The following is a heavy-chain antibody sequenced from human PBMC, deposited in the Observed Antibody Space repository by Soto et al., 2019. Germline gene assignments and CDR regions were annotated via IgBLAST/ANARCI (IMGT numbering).Heavy chain of an antibody. CDR3: AKGALTGCNSPDGY. V-gene: IGHV3-23*01. D-gene: IGHD2-15*01. CDR2: ICGSGGNT. CDR1: GFTFATYA. Sequence: GGSLRLSCAASGFTFATYAMTWVRQAPGKGLEWVSHICGSGGNTYYADSVRGRFTISRDTSKNTLYLQMNSLRAEDTAVYYCAKGALTGCNSPDGYWGQGTLVTVSS. J-gene: IGHJ4*02.